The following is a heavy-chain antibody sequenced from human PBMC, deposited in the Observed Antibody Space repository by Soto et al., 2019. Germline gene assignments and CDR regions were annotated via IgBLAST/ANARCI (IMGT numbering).Heavy chain of an antibody. Sequence: SETLSLTCDVSSSSSAGGQYWGWIRQPPGEGLEWLGCFHRSGPTYYRPSLKSRLTISVDMSKSQVSLSLTSVTAADTAVYYCARQNPLSGYGYGLGGYYFDSWGQGTLVTVSS. V-gene: IGHV4-38-2*01. J-gene: IGHJ4*02. CDR1: SSSSAGGQY. D-gene: IGHD5-12*01. CDR3: ARQNPLSGYGYGLGGYYFDS. CDR2: FHRSGPT.